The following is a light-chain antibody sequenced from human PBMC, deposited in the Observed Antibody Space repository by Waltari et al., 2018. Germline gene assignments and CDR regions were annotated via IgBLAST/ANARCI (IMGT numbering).Light chain of an antibody. Sequence: DIQMTQSPSTLSASVGDRVTITCRASQSISSWLAWYQQKPGKAPKLLIYKASSLESGVPSRFSGSGSGTEFTLTISSLQPDDFATYYCQQYVISPYTFGQGTKLEIK. J-gene: IGKJ2*01. CDR1: QSISSW. CDR2: KAS. V-gene: IGKV1-5*03. CDR3: QQYVISPYT.